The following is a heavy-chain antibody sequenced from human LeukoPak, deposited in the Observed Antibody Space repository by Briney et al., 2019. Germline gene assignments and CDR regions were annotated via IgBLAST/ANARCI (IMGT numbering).Heavy chain of an antibody. Sequence: GGSLRLSCAASGFTFSSYWMSWVRQAPGKGLEWVANIKQDGSEKYYVDYVKGRFTISRDNAKNSLYLQMNSLRAEDTAVYYCAREGVVVVAATYFDYWGQGTLVTVSS. J-gene: IGHJ4*02. D-gene: IGHD2-15*01. CDR3: AREGVVVVAATYFDY. CDR1: GFTFSSYW. CDR2: IKQDGSEK. V-gene: IGHV3-7*03.